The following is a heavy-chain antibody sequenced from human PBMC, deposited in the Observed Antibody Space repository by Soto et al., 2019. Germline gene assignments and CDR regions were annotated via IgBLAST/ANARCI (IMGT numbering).Heavy chain of an antibody. CDR2: IIPIFGTA. J-gene: IGHJ6*02. V-gene: IGHV1-69*13. CDR3: ARDRFYCGGDCYGTYYYYGMDV. D-gene: IGHD2-21*02. CDR1: GGTFSSYA. Sequence: SVKVSCKASGGTFSSYAISWVRQAPGQGLEWMGGIIPIFGTANYAQKFQGRVTITADESTSTAYMELSSLRSEDTAVYYCARDRFYCGGDCYGTYYYYGMDVWGQGTTVTVYS.